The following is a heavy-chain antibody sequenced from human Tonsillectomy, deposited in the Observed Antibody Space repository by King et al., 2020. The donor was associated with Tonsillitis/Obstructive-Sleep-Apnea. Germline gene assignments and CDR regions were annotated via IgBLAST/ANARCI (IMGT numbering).Heavy chain of an antibody. J-gene: IGHJ6*03. V-gene: IGHV3-49*04. CDR1: GLTFGDYA. D-gene: IGHD2-8*01. CDR2: IRSKAYGGTT. CDR3: TRGEWIVPLNYYYMDV. Sequence: VQLVESGGGLVQPGRSLRLSCIASGLTFGDYAMSWVRQAPGKGLEWVGFIRSKAYGGTTEYAASVKGRFTISRDDSKSIAYLQMNSLKTEDTAVYYSTRGEWIVPLNYYYMDVGGKGTTVTVSS.